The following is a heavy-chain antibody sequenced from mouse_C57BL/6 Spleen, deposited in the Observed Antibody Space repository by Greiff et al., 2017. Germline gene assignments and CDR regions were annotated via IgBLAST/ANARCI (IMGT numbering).Heavy chain of an antibody. CDR2: INPNNGGT. Sequence: EVQLQQSGPELVKPGASVKISCKASGYTFTDYYMNWVKQSHGKSLEWIGDINPNNGGTSYNQKFKGKATLTVDKSSSTAYMELRSLTSEDSAVYYCAIPGRYFDVWGTGTTVTVSS. J-gene: IGHJ1*03. CDR3: AIPGRYFDV. CDR1: GYTFTDYY. V-gene: IGHV1-26*01.